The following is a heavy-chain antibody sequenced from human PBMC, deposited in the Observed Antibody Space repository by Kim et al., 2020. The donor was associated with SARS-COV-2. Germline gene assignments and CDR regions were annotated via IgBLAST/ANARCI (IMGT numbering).Heavy chain of an antibody. CDR2: IDPSDSYT. J-gene: IGHJ5*02. Sequence: GESLKISCKGSGYSFTSYWISWVRQMPGKGLEWMGRIDPSDSYTNYSPSFQGHVTISADKSISTAYLQWSSLKASDTAMYYCARQEGALVVVAAGPVWFDPWGQGTLVTVSS. D-gene: IGHD2-15*01. CDR1: GYSFTSYW. V-gene: IGHV5-10-1*01. CDR3: ARQEGALVVVAAGPVWFDP.